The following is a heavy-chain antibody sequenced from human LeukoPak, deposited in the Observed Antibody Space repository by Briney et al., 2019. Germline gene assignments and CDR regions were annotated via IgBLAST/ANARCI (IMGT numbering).Heavy chain of an antibody. CDR1: GFTFSSYS. CDR2: ISSSSSYI. Sequence: PGESLRLSCAASGFTFSSYSMNWVRQAPGKGLEWVSSISSSSSYIYYADSVKGRFTISRDNAKNSLYLQMNSLRAEDTAVYFCAKDLGMSSTSPQGYWGQGTLVTVSS. CDR3: AKDLGMSSTSPQGY. D-gene: IGHD2-2*01. J-gene: IGHJ4*02. V-gene: IGHV3-21*01.